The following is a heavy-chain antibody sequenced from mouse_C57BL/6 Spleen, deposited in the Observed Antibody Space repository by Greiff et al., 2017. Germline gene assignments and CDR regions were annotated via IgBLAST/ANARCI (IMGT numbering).Heavy chain of an antibody. J-gene: IGHJ4*01. D-gene: IGHD1-1*01. CDR3: TTHYYGSSYYAMDY. V-gene: IGHV1-7*01. CDR2: INPSSGYT. CDR1: GYTFTSYW. Sequence: VQLQQSGAELAKPGASVKLSCKASGYTFTSYWMHWVKQRPGQGLEWIGYINPSSGYTKYNQKFKDKATLTADKSSSTAYMQLSSLTDEDSAVYYCTTHYYGSSYYAMDYWGQGTSVTVSS.